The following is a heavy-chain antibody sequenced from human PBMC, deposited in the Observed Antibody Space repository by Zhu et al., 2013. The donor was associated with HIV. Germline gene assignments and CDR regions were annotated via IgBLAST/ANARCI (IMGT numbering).Heavy chain of an antibody. CDR3: ARKATLWLSAPGYFDY. J-gene: IGHJ4*02. CDR1: GYTFTSYA. CDR2: INAGNGNT. Sequence: QVQLVQSGAEVKKPGASVKVSCKASGYTFTSYAMHWVRQAPGQRLEWMGWINAGNGNTKYSQKFQGRVTITRDTSASTAYMELSSLRSEDTAVYYCARKATLWLSAPGYFDYWGQGNPGHRLL. D-gene: IGHD3-22*01. V-gene: IGHV1-3*01.